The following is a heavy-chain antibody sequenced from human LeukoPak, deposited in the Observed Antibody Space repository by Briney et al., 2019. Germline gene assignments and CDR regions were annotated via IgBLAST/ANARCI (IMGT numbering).Heavy chain of an antibody. CDR2: IYYSGST. D-gene: IGHD3-16*01. J-gene: IGHJ6*03. Sequence: SETLSLTCTVSGGSISSSSYYWGWIRQPPGKGLEWIGSIYYSGSTYYNPSLKSRVTISVDTSKNQFSLKLSSVTAADTAVYYCARDRRYASGYYMDVWGKGTTVTVSS. CDR3: ARDRRYASGYYMDV. CDR1: GGSISSSSYY. V-gene: IGHV4-39*07.